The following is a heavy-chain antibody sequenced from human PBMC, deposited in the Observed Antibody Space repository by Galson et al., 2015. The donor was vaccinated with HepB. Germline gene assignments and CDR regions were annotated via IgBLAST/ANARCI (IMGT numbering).Heavy chain of an antibody. J-gene: IGHJ3*02. D-gene: IGHD4-23*01. V-gene: IGHV1-69*04. CDR2: IIPILGIA. CDR1: GGTFSSYA. Sequence: SVKVSCKASGGTFSSYAISWVRQAPGQGLEWMGRIIPILGIANYAQKFQGRVTITADKSTSTAYMELSSLRSEDTAVYYCASGGNSVGDAFDIWGQGTMVTVSS. CDR3: ASGGNSVGDAFDI.